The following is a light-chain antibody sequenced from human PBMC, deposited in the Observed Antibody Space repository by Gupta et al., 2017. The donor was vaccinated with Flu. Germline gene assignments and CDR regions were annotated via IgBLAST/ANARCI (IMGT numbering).Light chain of an antibody. Sequence: GDRVTCTCHTMQDINYYLNWYQQKPGKAPNLLIYDASHLETGVPSRFSGSGSGTDFTLTISSLQPEDIATYYCQQYDSLPPTFGPGTRLEIK. J-gene: IGKJ5*01. CDR3: QQYDSLPPT. V-gene: IGKV1-33*01. CDR2: DAS. CDR1: QDINYY.